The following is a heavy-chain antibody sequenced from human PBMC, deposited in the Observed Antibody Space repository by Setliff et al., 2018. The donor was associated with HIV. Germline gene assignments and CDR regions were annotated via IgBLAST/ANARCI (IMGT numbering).Heavy chain of an antibody. CDR3: ARVAETRGYSYDYRLYYYGMDV. J-gene: IGHJ6*02. V-gene: IGHV3-33*01. CDR1: GFTFSSYA. Sequence: PGGSLRLSCAASGFTFSSYAMHWVRQAPGKGLEWVAVIWHDGSNENYADSVKGRFTISRDNSKNTLYLQMNSLRAEDTAVYYCARVAETRGYSYDYRLYYYGMDVWGQGTTVTVSS. D-gene: IGHD5-18*01. CDR2: IWHDGSNE.